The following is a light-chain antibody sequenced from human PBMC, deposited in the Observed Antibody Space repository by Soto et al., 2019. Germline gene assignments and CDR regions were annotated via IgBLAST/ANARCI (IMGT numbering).Light chain of an antibody. Sequence: DIQMTQSPSSLSASVGDRVTITCRASQSISRYLNWYRHKAGKAPELLIHAASSLQSGVPSRFSGSGSGTDFTLTITSLQPEDFEFFSCQQSYSPPFTSAPGPEVNF. CDR3: QQSYSPPFT. J-gene: IGKJ3*01. CDR2: AAS. V-gene: IGKV1-39*01. CDR1: QSISRY.